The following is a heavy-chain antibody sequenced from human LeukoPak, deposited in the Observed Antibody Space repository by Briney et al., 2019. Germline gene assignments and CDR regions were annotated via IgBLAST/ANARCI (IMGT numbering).Heavy chain of an antibody. V-gene: IGHV4-39*01. CDR3: ARSRGIVVVPTAILVDY. CDR1: GGSISSSSYY. Sequence: PSETLSLTCTVSGGSISSSSYYWGWIRQPPGKGLEWIGSIYYSGSTYYNPSLKSRVTISVDTSKNQFSLKLSSVTAADTAVYYCARSRGIVVVPTAILVDYWGQGTLVTVSS. CDR2: IYYSGST. J-gene: IGHJ4*02. D-gene: IGHD2-2*01.